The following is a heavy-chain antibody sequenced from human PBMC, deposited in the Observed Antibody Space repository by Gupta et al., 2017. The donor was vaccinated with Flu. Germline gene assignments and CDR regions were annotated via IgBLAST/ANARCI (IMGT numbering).Heavy chain of an antibody. Sequence: VYGGSFSGYYWTWIRQPPGKGLEWIGAINHGCSTNYNPSLKSRVTISRDTSKNQFSLMLTFVSAADTAVYYGARGLIVVVPASLYYWGQGTLVTVSS. CDR1: GGSFSGYY. CDR3: ARGLIVVVPASLYY. D-gene: IGHD2-2*01. CDR2: INHGCST. J-gene: IGHJ4*02. V-gene: IGHV4-34*01.